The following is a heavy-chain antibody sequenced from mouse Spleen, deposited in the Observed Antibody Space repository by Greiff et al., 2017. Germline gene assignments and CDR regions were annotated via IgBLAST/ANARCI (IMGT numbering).Heavy chain of an antibody. Sequence: QVQLKQPGAELVRPGTSVKLSCKASGYTFTSYWMHWVKQRPGQGLEWIGVIDPSDSYTNYNQKFKGKATLTVDTSSSTAYMQLSSLTSEDSAVYYCARLTPAWFAYWGQGTLVTVSA. CDR1: GYTFTSYW. CDR3: ARLTPAWFAY. CDR2: IDPSDSYT. J-gene: IGHJ3*01. V-gene: IGHV1-59*01.